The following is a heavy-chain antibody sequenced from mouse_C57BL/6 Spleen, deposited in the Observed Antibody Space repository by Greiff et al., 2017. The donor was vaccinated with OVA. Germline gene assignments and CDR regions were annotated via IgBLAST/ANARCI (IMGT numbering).Heavy chain of an antibody. CDR3: ARGGLGAY. CDR2: IDPSDSYT. D-gene: IGHD3-3*01. CDR1: GYTFTSYW. J-gene: IGHJ3*01. Sequence: QVQLKQPGAELVKPGASVKLSCKASGYTFTSYWMQWVKQRPGQGLEWIGEIDPSDSYTNYNQKFKGKATLTVDTSSSTAYMQLSSLTSEDSAVYYCARGGLGAYWGQGTLVTVSA. V-gene: IGHV1-50*01.